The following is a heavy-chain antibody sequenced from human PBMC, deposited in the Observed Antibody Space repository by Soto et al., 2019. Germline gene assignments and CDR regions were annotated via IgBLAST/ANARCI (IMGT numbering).Heavy chain of an antibody. V-gene: IGHV1-18*01. CDR3: ARGARSSGIDDYFEWPDAFDI. J-gene: IGHJ3*02. CDR2: ISAYNGNT. Sequence: QVQLVQSGAEVKKPGASVKVSCKASGYTFTSYGISWVRQAPGQGLEWMGWISAYNGNTNYAQKLQGRVTMTTDTSTSTAYMELRSLRSDDTAVYYCARGARSSGIDDYFEWPDAFDIWGQGTMVTVSS. D-gene: IGHD3-9*01. CDR1: GYTFTSYG.